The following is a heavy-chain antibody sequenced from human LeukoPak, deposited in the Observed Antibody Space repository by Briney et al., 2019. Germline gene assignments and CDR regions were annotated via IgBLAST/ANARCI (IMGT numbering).Heavy chain of an antibody. D-gene: IGHD3-10*01. CDR2: IYYSGST. CDR1: GGSISSYY. V-gene: IGHV4-59*01. CDR3: AVLLWFGEHPGWFDP. J-gene: IGHJ5*02. Sequence: SETLSLTCTVSGGSISSYYWSWIRQPPGKGLEWIGYIYYSGSTNYNPSLKSRVTISVDTSKNQFSLKLSSVTAADTAVYYCAVLLWFGEHPGWFDPWGQGTLVTVSS.